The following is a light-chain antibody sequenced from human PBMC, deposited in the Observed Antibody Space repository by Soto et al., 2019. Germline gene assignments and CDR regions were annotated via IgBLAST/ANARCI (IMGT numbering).Light chain of an antibody. J-gene: IGLJ1*01. CDR1: SSDVGGYNY. CDR2: EVN. Sequence: QSALTQPASVSGYLGQSITISCTGTSSDVGGYNYVSWYQHHPGRAPKLLIYEVNIRPSGVSSHFSGSKSGNTASLTIAGLKAEDEADYYCSSYTDTSTFVFGTGTKVTVL. CDR3: SSYTDTSTFV. V-gene: IGLV2-14*01.